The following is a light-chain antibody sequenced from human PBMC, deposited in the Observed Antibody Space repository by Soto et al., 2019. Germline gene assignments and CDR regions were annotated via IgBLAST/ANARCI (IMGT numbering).Light chain of an antibody. Sequence: EIVLTQSPGTLSLSPGERATLSCRASQSVRNDHVAWYQQKTGQAPMLLISRAVTRAIGIPDRFSGSGSGTGCTLTISSLEPEDFALDYCQQYGTTPWTFGQGTKV. CDR2: RAV. CDR1: QSVRNDH. V-gene: IGKV3-20*01. J-gene: IGKJ1*01. CDR3: QQYGTTPWT.